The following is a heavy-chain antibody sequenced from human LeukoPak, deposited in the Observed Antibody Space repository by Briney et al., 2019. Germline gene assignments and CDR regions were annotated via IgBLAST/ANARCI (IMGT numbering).Heavy chain of an antibody. CDR2: ISSSSSYI. J-gene: IGHJ5*02. CDR3: ASHGGIVVVPAAIGWFDP. V-gene: IGHV3-21*01. D-gene: IGHD2-2*01. Sequence: GGSLRLSCAASGFTFSSYSMNWVRQAPGKGLEWVSSISSSSSYIYYADSVKGRSTISRDNAKNSLYLQMNSLRAEDTAVYYCASHGGIVVVPAAIGWFDPWGQGTLVTVSS. CDR1: GFTFSSYS.